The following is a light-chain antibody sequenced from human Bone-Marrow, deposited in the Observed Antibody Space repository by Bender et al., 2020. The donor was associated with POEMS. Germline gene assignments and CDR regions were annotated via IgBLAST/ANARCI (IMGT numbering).Light chain of an antibody. CDR2: DVS. V-gene: IGLV2-11*01. CDR1: SSDVGYYNF. CDR3: SSYGGSNNLV. Sequence: QSALTQPPSVSGSPGQSVTISCTGTSSDVGYYNFVSWYQQYPGKAPKLMIYDVSRRPSGVPDRFSGSRSGNTASLTISGLQAEDEADYYCSSYGGSNNLVFGGGTKLTVL. J-gene: IGLJ2*01.